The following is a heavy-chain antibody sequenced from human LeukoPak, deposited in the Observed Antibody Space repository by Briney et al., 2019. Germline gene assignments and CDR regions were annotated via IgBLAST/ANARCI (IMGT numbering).Heavy chain of an antibody. CDR3: ARDSSSWKAEVSGHNWFDP. J-gene: IGHJ5*02. V-gene: IGHV3-21*01. Sequence: GGPLTLPCAPSGIPHQSYSMHCLPQAPRKGLEGVSSMGRSNSYILHADSVKGRLTISRDNAKNSPYLQMNSRRAEDTAVYYCARDSSSWKAEVSGHNWFDPWGQGTLVTVSS. CDR2: MGRSNSYI. D-gene: IGHD6-13*01. CDR1: GIPHQSYS.